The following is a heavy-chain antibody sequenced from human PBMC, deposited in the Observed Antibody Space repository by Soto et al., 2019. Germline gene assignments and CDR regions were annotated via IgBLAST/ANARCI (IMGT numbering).Heavy chain of an antibody. CDR1: GFTFSDHY. V-gene: IGHV3-72*01. J-gene: IGHJ4*02. Sequence: EVQLVESGGGLVQPGGCPRLSCAVSGFTFSDHYMDWVRQAPGKGLEWVGRIRNKANSYTTEYAASVKGRFTISRDDSXKSVFLQMNSLKTEDTAVYYCARGLMITAVYYFDYWGQGVLVTVSS. CDR2: IRNKANSYTT. D-gene: IGHD3-16*01. CDR3: ARGLMITAVYYFDY.